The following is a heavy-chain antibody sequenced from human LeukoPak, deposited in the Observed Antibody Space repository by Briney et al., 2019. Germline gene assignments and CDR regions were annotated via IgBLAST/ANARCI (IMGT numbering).Heavy chain of an antibody. D-gene: IGHD4-17*01. Sequence: SETLFLTCTVSGGSISSGGYYWSWIRQHPGKGLEWIGYIYYSGSTYYNPSLKSRVTISVDTSKNQFSLKLSSVTAADTAVYYCARGHYGDYVEAAFDYWGQGTLVTVSS. V-gene: IGHV4-31*03. CDR3: ARGHYGDYVEAAFDY. J-gene: IGHJ4*02. CDR2: IYYSGST. CDR1: GGSISSGGYY.